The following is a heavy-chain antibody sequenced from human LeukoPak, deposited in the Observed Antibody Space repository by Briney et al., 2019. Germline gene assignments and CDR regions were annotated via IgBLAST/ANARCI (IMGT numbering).Heavy chain of an antibody. CDR3: ARDARFGWDYFDS. V-gene: IGHV4-59*11. CDR1: GDSFSDHY. Sequence: TSETLSLTCTVSGDSFSDHYWSWIRQPPGKGLEWIGYIFYGGGTNYNPSLQSRVTISIDTSKYRFSLRLSSVTAADTAVYYCARDARFGWDYFDSWGQGTLVIVSS. J-gene: IGHJ4*02. CDR2: IFYGGGT. D-gene: IGHD3-16*01.